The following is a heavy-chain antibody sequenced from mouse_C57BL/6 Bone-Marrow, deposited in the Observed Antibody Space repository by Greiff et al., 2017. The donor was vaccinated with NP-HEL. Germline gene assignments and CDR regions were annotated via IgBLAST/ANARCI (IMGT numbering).Heavy chain of an antibody. CDR1: GYTFTSYG. V-gene: IGHV1-81*01. CDR2: IYPRSGNT. CDR3: ARGGNYSKRFAY. D-gene: IGHD2-5*01. J-gene: IGHJ3*01. Sequence: VKVVESGAELARPGASVKLSCKASGYTFTSYGISWVKQRTGQGLEWIGEIYPRSGNTYYNEKFKGKATLTADKSSSTAYMELRSLTSEDSAVYFCARGGNYSKRFAYWGQGTLVTVSA.